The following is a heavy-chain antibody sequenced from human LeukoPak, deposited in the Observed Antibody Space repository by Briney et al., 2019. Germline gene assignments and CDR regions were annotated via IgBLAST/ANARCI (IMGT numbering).Heavy chain of an antibody. V-gene: IGHV4-59*12. J-gene: IGHJ4*02. D-gene: IGHD3-3*01. CDR1: GGSISSYY. CDR3: ARFYDFWSGYYPFDY. CDR2: IYYSGST. Sequence: SETLSLTCTVSGGSISSYYWSWIRQPPGKGLEWIGYIYYSGSTNYNPSLKSRVTISVDTSKNQFSLKLSSVTAADTAVYYCARFYDFWSGYYPFDYWGQGTLVTVSS.